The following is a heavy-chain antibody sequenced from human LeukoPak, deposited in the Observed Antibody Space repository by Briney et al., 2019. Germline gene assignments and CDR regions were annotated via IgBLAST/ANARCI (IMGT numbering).Heavy chain of an antibody. CDR3: ARGASGSYPDDY. CDR2: IYYSGST. J-gene: IGHJ4*02. D-gene: IGHD1-26*01. Sequence: SETLSLTCTVSGGSISSYYWSWIRQPPGKGLEWIGYIYYSGSTNYNPSLKSRVTISVDTSKNQFSLKLSSVTAADTAVCYCARGASGSYPDDYWGQGTLVTVSS. CDR1: GGSISSYY. V-gene: IGHV4-59*08.